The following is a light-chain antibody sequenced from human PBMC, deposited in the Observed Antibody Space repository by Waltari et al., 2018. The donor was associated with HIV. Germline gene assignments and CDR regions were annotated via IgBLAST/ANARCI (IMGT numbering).Light chain of an antibody. CDR1: QNVGDF. J-gene: IGKJ1*01. CDR3: HQYASFSGT. Sequence: DIRLSQSPSTLSAPAEARVDITCRAGQNVGDFLGWYQQKPGKPPKLLTYQASILEAGVPTRFSGSVSGSDFTLTINGLQSDDFATYYCHQYASFSGTFGQGTKVEL. CDR2: QAS. V-gene: IGKV1-5*03.